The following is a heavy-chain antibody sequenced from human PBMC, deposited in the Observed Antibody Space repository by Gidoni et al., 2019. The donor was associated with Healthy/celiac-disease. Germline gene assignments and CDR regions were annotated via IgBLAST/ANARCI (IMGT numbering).Heavy chain of an antibody. D-gene: IGHD1-1*01. Sequence: QVQLVQSGAEVKKPGASVKVSCKASGYTFTGYYMHWVRQAPGQGLAWMGWINPNSGGTNYAQKFQGWVTMTRDTSISTAYMELSRLRFDDTAVYYCARTLAGGVEHGDYYYYGMDVWGQGTTVTVSS. CDR2: INPNSGGT. CDR1: GYTFTGYY. J-gene: IGHJ6*02. V-gene: IGHV1-2*04. CDR3: ARTLAGGVEHGDYYYYGMDV.